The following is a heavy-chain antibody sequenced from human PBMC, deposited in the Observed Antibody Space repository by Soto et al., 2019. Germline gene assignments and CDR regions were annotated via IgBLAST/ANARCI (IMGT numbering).Heavy chain of an antibody. CDR1: GGTFSSYA. J-gene: IGHJ6*02. Sequence: QVQLVQSGAEVKKPGSSVKVSCKASGGTFSSYAISWVRQAPGQGLEWMGGIIPIFGTANYAQKFQGRVKITADESTSKAYMEMSSLRSEDTAVYYCARDRSRAGYYYGMDVWGQGTTVTVSS. CDR2: IIPIFGTA. CDR3: ARDRSRAGYYYGMDV. V-gene: IGHV1-69*01. D-gene: IGHD6-19*01.